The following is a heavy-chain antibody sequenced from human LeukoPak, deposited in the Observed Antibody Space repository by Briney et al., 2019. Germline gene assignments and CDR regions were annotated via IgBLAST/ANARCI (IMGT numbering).Heavy chain of an antibody. CDR1: GLTFEDYA. J-gene: IGHJ4*02. CDR3: ASHASYYYDSSGYRHFDF. V-gene: IGHV3-20*04. Sequence: PGGSLRLSRVASGLTFEDYALSWVRQAPGKGLEWVSGINWNGGSTGYADSVKGRFTISRDNAKNSLYLQMNSLRAEDTALYYCASHASYYYDSSGYRHFDFWGQGTLVTVSS. D-gene: IGHD3-22*01. CDR2: INWNGGST.